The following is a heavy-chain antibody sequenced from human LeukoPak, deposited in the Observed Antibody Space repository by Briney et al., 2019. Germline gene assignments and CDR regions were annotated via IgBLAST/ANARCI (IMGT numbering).Heavy chain of an antibody. Sequence: GGSLRLSCAASGFTFSSYSMNWVRQAPGKGLEWVSSISSSSTYIYYAASVKGRFTISRDNAKNSLYLQMNSLRAEDTAVYYCARDVLQSDYWGQGTLVTVSS. J-gene: IGHJ4*02. CDR2: ISSSSTYI. CDR3: ARDVLQSDY. CDR1: GFTFSSYS. D-gene: IGHD4-11*01. V-gene: IGHV3-21*01.